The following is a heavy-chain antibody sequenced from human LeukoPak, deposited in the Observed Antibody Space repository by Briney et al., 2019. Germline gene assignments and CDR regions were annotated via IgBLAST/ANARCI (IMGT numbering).Heavy chain of an antibody. CDR3: AKDEIGAVAGLLDY. J-gene: IGHJ4*02. Sequence: WGSLRLSCAASGFTFSSYGMYWVRQAPGKGLEWVAVISFDGSNKYYADSVRGRFTVSGDNSKDTLYLQMNSLRAEDTAVYYCAKDEIGAVAGLLDYWGQGILVTVSS. CDR1: GFTFSSYG. D-gene: IGHD6-19*01. CDR2: ISFDGSNK. V-gene: IGHV3-30*18.